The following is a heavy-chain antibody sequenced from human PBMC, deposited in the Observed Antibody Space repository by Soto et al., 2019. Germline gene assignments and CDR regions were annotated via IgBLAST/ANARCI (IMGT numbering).Heavy chain of an antibody. J-gene: IGHJ6*02. CDR2: IYYSGST. V-gene: IGHV4-39*01. CDR3: ARHFASGYYYYYGMDV. CDR1: GCSLRSTSYY. D-gene: IGHD3-10*01. Sequence: PETRSHNSTVSGCSLRSTSYYCGWLHQPPGKGLEWIGSIYYSGSTYYNPSLKSRATISVDTSKDQFSLKLSSVTAADTAVYYCARHFASGYYYYYGMDVWGQGTTVTVSS.